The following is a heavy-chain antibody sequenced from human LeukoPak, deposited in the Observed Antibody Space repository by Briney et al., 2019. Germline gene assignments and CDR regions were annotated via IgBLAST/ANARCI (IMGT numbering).Heavy chain of an antibody. J-gene: IGHJ4*02. CDR2: ISWDGGST. CDR1: GFTFDDYA. Sequence: PGGSLRLSCAASGFTFDDYAMHWVRQAPGKGLEWVSLISWDGGSTYYADSVKGRFTISRDNSKNSLYLQMNSLRAEDTALYYCARAQKRKYYFDYWGQGTLVTVSS. CDR3: ARAQKRKYYFDY. V-gene: IGHV3-43D*03.